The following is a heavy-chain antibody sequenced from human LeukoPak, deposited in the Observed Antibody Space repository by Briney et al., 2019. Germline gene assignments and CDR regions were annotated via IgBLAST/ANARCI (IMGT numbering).Heavy chain of an antibody. CDR1: GFTFSSAW. V-gene: IGHV3-15*01. CDR3: APPSGYDYLFDY. Sequence: GGSLRLSCAASGFTFSSAWMSWVRQAPGKGREWVGRIKSKTDGETTDYAAPVKGRFSISRDDSKNTLYLQMNSLKTEDTAVYYCAPPSGYDYLFDYWGQGTLVTVSS. CDR2: IKSKTDGETT. D-gene: IGHD5-12*01. J-gene: IGHJ4*02.